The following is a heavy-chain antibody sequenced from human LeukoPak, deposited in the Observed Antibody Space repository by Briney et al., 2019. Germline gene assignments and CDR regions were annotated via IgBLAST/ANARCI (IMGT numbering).Heavy chain of an antibody. J-gene: IGHJ3*02. D-gene: IGHD1-26*01. Sequence: SGPALVEPTQTLTLTCTFSGFSLSSSGMCVTWIRQPPGKALEWLARIDWDNAKFHNTSLKTRLTVSKDTSKNQVVPTMTNMDPVDTATYYCARVYRRSGSHRDAFDIWGRGTMVTVSS. CDR3: ARVYRRSGSHRDAFDI. V-gene: IGHV2-70*17. CDR1: GFSLSSSGMC. CDR2: IDWDNAK.